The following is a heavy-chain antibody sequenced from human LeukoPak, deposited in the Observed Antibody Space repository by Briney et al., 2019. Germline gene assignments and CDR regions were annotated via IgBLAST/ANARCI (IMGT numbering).Heavy chain of an antibody. Sequence: GGSLRLSCAASGFTFSSYEMNWVRQAPGKGLEWVSAISGSGGSTYYADSVKGRFTISRDNSKNTLYLQMNSLRAEDTAVYYCAKDGPIVVVPAARAASYYFDYWGQGTLVTVSS. V-gene: IGHV3-23*01. D-gene: IGHD2-2*01. J-gene: IGHJ4*02. CDR1: GFTFSSYE. CDR2: ISGSGGST. CDR3: AKDGPIVVVPAARAASYYFDY.